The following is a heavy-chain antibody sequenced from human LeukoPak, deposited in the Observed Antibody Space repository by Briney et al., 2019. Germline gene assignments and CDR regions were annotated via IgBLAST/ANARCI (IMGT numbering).Heavy chain of an antibody. CDR3: ARHAYYDFWSGYRSHPLFDY. CDR1: GGSISSGDHY. V-gene: IGHV4-30-4*01. CDR2: IYYSGST. Sequence: SETLSLTCTVSGGSISSGDHYWSWIRQPPGKGLEWIGHIYYSGSTYYNPSLKSRVTISVDTSKNQFSLKLSSVTAADTAVYYCARHAYYDFWSGYRSHPLFDYWGQGTLVTVSS. J-gene: IGHJ4*02. D-gene: IGHD3-3*01.